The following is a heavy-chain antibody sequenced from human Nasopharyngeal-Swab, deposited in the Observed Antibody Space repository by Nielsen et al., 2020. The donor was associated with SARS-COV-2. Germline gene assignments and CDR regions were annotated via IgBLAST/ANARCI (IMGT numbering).Heavy chain of an antibody. CDR3: ARDHRSISMIVVVIATAHFYFDS. J-gene: IGHJ4*02. D-gene: IGHD3-22*01. CDR2: INQGGTT. CDR1: SGSFSDYK. Sequence: SETLSLTCAVFSGSFSDYKWHWVRQPPGKGLEWLGEINQGGTTNYNPSLKSRVTVSIDTSKNQFSLKLSSVTAADTAVYYCARDHRSISMIVVVIATAHFYFDSWGRGTLVTVTS. V-gene: IGHV4-34*01.